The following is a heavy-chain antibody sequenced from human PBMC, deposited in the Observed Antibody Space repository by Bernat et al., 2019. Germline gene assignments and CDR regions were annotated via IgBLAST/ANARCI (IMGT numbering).Heavy chain of an antibody. Sequence: QVQLVQSGAEVKKPGSSVKVSCKASGGTFSSYAISWVRQAPGQGLEWMGGIIPIFGTANYAQKFQGRVTITADESTSTAYMELSSLRAEDTAGHYCARAPRPGTTVTGWGQGTLVTVYS. J-gene: IGHJ4*02. CDR1: GGTFSSYA. CDR3: ARAPRPGTTVTG. D-gene: IGHD4-17*01. CDR2: IIPIFGTA. V-gene: IGHV1-69*01.